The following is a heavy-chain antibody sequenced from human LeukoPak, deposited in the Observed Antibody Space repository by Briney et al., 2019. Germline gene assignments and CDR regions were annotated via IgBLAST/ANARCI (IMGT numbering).Heavy chain of an antibody. D-gene: IGHD6-19*01. Sequence: SETLSLTCTVSGGSISSSSYYWGWIRQPPGKGLEWIGTIYYSGSTYYNPSLKSRVTISVDTSKNQFSLKLNSVTAADTAIYYCARHIAVAGNWFDPWGQGTLVTVSS. CDR1: GGSISSSSYY. V-gene: IGHV4-39*01. CDR3: ARHIAVAGNWFDP. CDR2: IYYSGST. J-gene: IGHJ5*02.